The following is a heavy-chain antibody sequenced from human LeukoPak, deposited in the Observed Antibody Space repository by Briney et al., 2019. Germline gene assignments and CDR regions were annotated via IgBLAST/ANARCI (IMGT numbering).Heavy chain of an antibody. CDR3: ARVGSGRYNYGYSLVY. CDR1: GGSISSYY. J-gene: IGHJ4*02. CDR2: IYYSGRT. V-gene: IGHV4-59*12. D-gene: IGHD5-18*01. Sequence: SETLSLTCTVSGGSISSYYWSWIRQPPGKGLEWMGYIYYSGRTNYNPSLKSRVTISVDTSKNHFSLKLRSVTAADTAVYYCARVGSGRYNYGYSLVYWGQGTLVTVSS.